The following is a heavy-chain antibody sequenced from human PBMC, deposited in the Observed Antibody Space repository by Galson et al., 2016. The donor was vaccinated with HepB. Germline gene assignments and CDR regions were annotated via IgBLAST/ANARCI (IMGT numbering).Heavy chain of an antibody. CDR3: ARGAYGSENDYYYAMDV. CDR2: IYKSGST. J-gene: IGHJ6*02. CDR1: GGSISTYY. Sequence: SETLSLTCTVSGGSISTYYWNWIRQPPGKGLEWIGNIYKSGSTNYNPSLESRVTIAVDRSKNQFSLKVDSLTAADTAVYFCARGAYGSENDYYYAMDVWGQGTTVTVSS. D-gene: IGHD3-10*01. V-gene: IGHV4-59*01.